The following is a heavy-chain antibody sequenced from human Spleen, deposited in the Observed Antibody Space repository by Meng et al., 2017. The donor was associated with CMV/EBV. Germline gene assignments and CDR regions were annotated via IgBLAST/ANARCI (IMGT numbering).Heavy chain of an antibody. CDR3: ARAIDYYDGPPYGFDF. D-gene: IGHD3-22*01. CDR1: GGSISSSSYY. V-gene: IGHV4-39*07. J-gene: IGHJ3*01. CDR2: IYYTGNT. Sequence: SETLSLTCTVSGGSISSSSYYWGWIRQPPGKGLEWIGSIYYTGNTIYNPTLKSRVTISVDTSKNQLSLRLTSVTAADTAVYYCARAIDYYDGPPYGFDFWGRGTMVTVSS.